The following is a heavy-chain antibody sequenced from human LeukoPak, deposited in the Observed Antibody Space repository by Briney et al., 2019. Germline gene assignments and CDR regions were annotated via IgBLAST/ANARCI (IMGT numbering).Heavy chain of an antibody. J-gene: IGHJ3*02. Sequence: GGSLRLSCAASGFTFSSYSMNWVRQAPGKGLEWVSSISSSSSYIYYADSVKGRFTISRDNPKNTLYLQMNSLRAEDTAVYYCARGVVPAAMGHDAFDIWGQGTMVTVSS. CDR3: ARGVVPAAMGHDAFDI. CDR2: ISSSSSYI. D-gene: IGHD2-2*01. V-gene: IGHV3-21*01. CDR1: GFTFSSYS.